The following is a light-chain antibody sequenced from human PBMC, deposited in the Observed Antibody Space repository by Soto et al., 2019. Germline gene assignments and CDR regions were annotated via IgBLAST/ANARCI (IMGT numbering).Light chain of an antibody. CDR2: GAS. CDR1: QSFNSIY. J-gene: IGKJ1*01. CDR3: HQYDSWT. Sequence: EIVLTQSPGTLSLSPGERATLSCRASQSFNSIYLAWYQQKPGQAPRLLIYGASSRATGIPDRFSGSGSGTDLTLTISRLEPEDFAVYYCHQYDSWTFGQGTMVDIK. V-gene: IGKV3-20*01.